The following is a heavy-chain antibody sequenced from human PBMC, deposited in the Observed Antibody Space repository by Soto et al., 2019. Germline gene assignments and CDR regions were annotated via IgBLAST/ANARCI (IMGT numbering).Heavy chain of an antibody. D-gene: IGHD3-16*01. V-gene: IGHV1-2*02. CDR3: ARADRGGYSYGDFDY. CDR2: INPNTGGT. Sequence: QVQLAQSGAEVQKPGASVIVSCKASGYTFTDYYIHWVRQAPGQGLEWMGWINPNTGGTNFAERFQGRVTVTGDTSISTAYMELSRLRSDDTAVYFCARADRGGYSYGDFDYWGQGALVIVSS. CDR1: GYTFTDYY. J-gene: IGHJ4*02.